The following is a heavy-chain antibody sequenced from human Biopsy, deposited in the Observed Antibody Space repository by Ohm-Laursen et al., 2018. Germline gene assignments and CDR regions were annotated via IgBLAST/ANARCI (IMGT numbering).Heavy chain of an antibody. Sequence: GTLSRTCNITGDSISIYYWSWIRQSPGKGLEWIGYLFYIGNTNSNPTNYSPSLKSRVTISLDTSKNQFSLKLNSVTATDTAVYYCARRLPLRGYAFDVWGQGTLVTVSS. CDR3: ARRLPLRGYAFDV. D-gene: IGHD3-10*01. V-gene: IGHV4-59*08. J-gene: IGHJ3*01. CDR1: GDSISIYY. CDR2: LFYIGNTNSNPT.